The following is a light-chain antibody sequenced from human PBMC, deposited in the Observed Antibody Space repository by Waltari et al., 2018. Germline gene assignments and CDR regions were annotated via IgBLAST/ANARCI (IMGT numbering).Light chain of an antibody. Sequence: DIQMTQSPSSLSASVGDRVTITCQASQDISNYLNWYQQKQRKAPKLLIYDASNLETGVPSRFSGSGSGTDFTFTISSLQPEDIATYYCQQYDNLPSITFGQGTRLEIK. CDR3: QQYDNLPSIT. CDR2: DAS. V-gene: IGKV1-33*01. J-gene: IGKJ5*01. CDR1: QDISNY.